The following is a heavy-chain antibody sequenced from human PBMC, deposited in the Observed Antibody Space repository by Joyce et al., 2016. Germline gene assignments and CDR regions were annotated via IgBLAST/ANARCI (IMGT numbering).Heavy chain of an antibody. Sequence: EVQLVESGGGLVQPGGSLRLSCAASGFTVSNDYMSWVRQAPGKGLDWVSVIYSGGFTYYADSVKGRFTISRDNSKNTLYLQMNSLRAEDTAVYYCARKAGYGDYEFTSWGQGTLVTVSS. CDR2: IYSGGFT. CDR3: ARKAGYGDYEFTS. J-gene: IGHJ5*02. D-gene: IGHD4-17*01. V-gene: IGHV3-53*01. CDR1: GFTVSNDY.